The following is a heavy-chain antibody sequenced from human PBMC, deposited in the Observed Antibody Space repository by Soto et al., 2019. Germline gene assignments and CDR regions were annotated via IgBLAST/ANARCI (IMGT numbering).Heavy chain of an antibody. V-gene: IGHV1-24*01. Sequence: ASVKVSCKVSGYTLTELSMHWVRQAPGKGLEWMGGFDPEDGETIYAQKFQGRVTMTEDTSTDTAYMELSSLRSEDTAVYYCATDVITPSGFDYWGQGTLVTVSS. D-gene: IGHD3-22*01. CDR3: ATDVITPSGFDY. CDR2: FDPEDGET. J-gene: IGHJ4*02. CDR1: GYTLTELS.